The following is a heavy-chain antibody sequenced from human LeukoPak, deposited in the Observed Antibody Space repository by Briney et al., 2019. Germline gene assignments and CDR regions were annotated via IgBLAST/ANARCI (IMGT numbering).Heavy chain of an antibody. V-gene: IGHV1-2*02. Sequence: ASVKVSCKASGYTFTGCYMHWVRQAPGQGLEWMGWINLNSGGTNYAQKFQGRVTMTRDTSISTAYMELSRLRSDDTAVYYCAREPSHPGIAVAGTNWFDPWGQGTLVTVSS. D-gene: IGHD6-19*01. CDR1: GYTFTGCY. CDR2: INLNSGGT. CDR3: AREPSHPGIAVAGTNWFDP. J-gene: IGHJ5*02.